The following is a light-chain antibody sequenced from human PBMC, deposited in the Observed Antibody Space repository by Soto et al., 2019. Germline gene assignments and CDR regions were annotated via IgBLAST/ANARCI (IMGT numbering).Light chain of an antibody. CDR1: QSVSSNY. CDR2: GAS. CDR3: QQYGRPPFT. V-gene: IGKV3-20*01. Sequence: EIVLTQSPGTLSLSPGESDTISCRASQSVSSNYLAWYQRNPGQAPRLLLYGASNRATGIPDRFSGSGSGTDFTLTISRLEAEDFAVYYCQQYGRPPFTFGPGTTLEIK. J-gene: IGKJ3*01.